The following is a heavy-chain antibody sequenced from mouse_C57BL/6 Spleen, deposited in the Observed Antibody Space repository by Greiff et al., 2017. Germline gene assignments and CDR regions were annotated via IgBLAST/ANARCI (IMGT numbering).Heavy chain of an antibody. J-gene: IGHJ2*01. Sequence: VQLQQSGPELVKPGASVKISCKASGYTFTDYYMNWVKQSHGKSLEWIGDINPNNGGTSHNQKFKGKATLTVDKSSSTAYRELRSLTSEDSAVYYCARLGGSNYFDYWGQGTTLTVSS. CDR1: GYTFTDYY. V-gene: IGHV1-26*01. CDR2: INPNNGGT. CDR3: ARLGGSNYFDY.